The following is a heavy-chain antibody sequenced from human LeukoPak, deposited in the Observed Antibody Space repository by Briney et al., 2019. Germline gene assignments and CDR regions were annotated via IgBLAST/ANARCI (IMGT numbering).Heavy chain of an antibody. CDR2: INHRGTT. V-gene: IGHV4-34*01. CDR1: GGSFSGYY. D-gene: IGHD5-12*01. CDR3: ARVDIVTTNWFDP. J-gene: IGHJ5*02. Sequence: SETLSLTCVVYGGSFSGYYWTWIRQPPGKGLEWIGEINHRGTTTYNPSLKSRVTISVDTPKNQFSLKLNTVTAADTAVYYCARVDIVTTNWFDPWGQGTLVIVSP.